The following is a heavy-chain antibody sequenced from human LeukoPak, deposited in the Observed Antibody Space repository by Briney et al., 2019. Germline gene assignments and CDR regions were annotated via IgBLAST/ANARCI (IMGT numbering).Heavy chain of an antibody. CDR1: GYTFTSYG. CDR3: VRDRDRIATTGNFDY. D-gene: IGHD6-13*01. CDR2: ISAYNGNI. V-gene: IGHV1-18*01. Sequence: ASVKVSCKASGYTFTSYGISWVRQAPGQGLEWMGWISAYNGNINYAQKFQGRVTMATDTSTCTAYMELRSLRSDDTAVYYCVRDRDRIATTGNFDYWGQGTLVTVSS. J-gene: IGHJ4*02.